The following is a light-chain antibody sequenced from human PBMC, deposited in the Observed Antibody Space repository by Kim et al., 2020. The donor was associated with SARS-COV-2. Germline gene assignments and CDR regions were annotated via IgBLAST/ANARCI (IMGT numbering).Light chain of an antibody. CDR3: AAWDDSLNGRGV. V-gene: IGLV1-44*01. J-gene: IGLJ2*01. CDR1: SSNIGTNT. Sequence: ELTQSPSVSGTPGQRVTISCSGSSSNIGTNTVKWYQQFPGTAPKLLIYSNSERPSGVPDRFSGSKSGTSASLAISGLQSEDEAVYYCAAWDDSLNGRGVFGGGTQLTVL. CDR2: SNS.